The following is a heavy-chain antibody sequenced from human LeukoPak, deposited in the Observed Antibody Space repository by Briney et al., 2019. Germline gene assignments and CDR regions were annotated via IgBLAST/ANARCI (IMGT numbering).Heavy chain of an antibody. J-gene: IGHJ4*02. V-gene: IGHV3-23*01. D-gene: IGHD5-12*01. CDR3: ASDLVAADNYFDY. Sequence: GGSLRLSCAASGFTFSSIAMSWVRQAPGRGLEWVSSISGSGGSTYYADSVKGRFIISRDNSKNTLYLQMNSLRAEDMAVYYCASDLVAADNYFDYWGQGTLVTVSS. CDR2: ISGSGGST. CDR1: GFTFSSIA.